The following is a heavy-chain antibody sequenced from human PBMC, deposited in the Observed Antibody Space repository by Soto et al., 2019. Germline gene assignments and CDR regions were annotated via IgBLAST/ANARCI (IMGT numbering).Heavy chain of an antibody. CDR2: IKQDGSEK. J-gene: IGHJ6*03. V-gene: IGHV3-7*01. D-gene: IGHD4-17*01. Sequence: GGFLRLSCAASGFTLCSYWMSLVRQAPGKGLEWVANIKQDGSEKYYVDSVKGRFTISRDNAKNSLYLQMNSLRAEDTAVYYCARVLNDYGDYGERYYYYYMDVWGEGTTVTVSS. CDR1: GFTLCSYW. CDR3: ARVLNDYGDYGERYYYYYMDV.